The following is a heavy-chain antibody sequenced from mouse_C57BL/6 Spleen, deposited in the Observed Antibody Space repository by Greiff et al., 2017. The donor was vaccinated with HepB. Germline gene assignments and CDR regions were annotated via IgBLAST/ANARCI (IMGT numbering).Heavy chain of an antibody. CDR2: ISSGGSYT. CDR1: GFTFSSYG. V-gene: IGHV5-6*01. J-gene: IGHJ2*01. D-gene: IGHD4-1*01. CDR3: ARGGLGLYYFDY. Sequence: EVKVVESGGDLVKPGGSLKLSCAASGFTFSSYGMSWVRQTPDKRLEWVATISSGGSYTYYPDSVKGRFTISRDNAKNTLYLQMSSLKSEDTAMYYCARGGLGLYYFDYWGQGTTLTVAS.